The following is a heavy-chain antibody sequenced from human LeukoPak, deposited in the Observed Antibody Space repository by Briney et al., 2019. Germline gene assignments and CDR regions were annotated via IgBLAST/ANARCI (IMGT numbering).Heavy chain of an antibody. Sequence: EASVKVSCKASGYTFTSYGISWVRQAPGQGLEWMGWISAYNGNTNYAQKLQGRVTMTPDTSTSTAYMELRSLRSDDTAVYYCARDPRAARPSLDPYYYGMDVWGQGTTVTVSS. D-gene: IGHD6-6*01. CDR2: ISAYNGNT. J-gene: IGHJ6*02. V-gene: IGHV1-18*01. CDR1: GYTFTSYG. CDR3: ARDPRAARPSLDPYYYGMDV.